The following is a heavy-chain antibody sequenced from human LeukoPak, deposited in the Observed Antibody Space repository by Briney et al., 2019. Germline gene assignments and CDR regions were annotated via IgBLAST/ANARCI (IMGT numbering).Heavy chain of an antibody. J-gene: IGHJ6*02. Sequence: GASVKVSCKASGGTFSSYTISWVRQAPGQGLEWMGRIIPILGIANYAQKFQGRVTITADKSTSTAYMELSSLRSEDTAVYYCARDELGNYYGMDVWGQGTTVTVSS. V-gene: IGHV1-69*04. D-gene: IGHD7-27*01. CDR2: IIPILGIA. CDR3: ARDELGNYYGMDV. CDR1: GGTFSSYT.